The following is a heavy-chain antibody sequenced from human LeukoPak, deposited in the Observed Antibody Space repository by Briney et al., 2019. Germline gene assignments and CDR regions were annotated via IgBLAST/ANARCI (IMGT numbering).Heavy chain of an antibody. Sequence: SETLSLTCTVSGGSISGYYCSWIRQPPRKGLEWIGYIYYSGSTKYNPSFNIRVTMSVDTSKNQFSLKLTSVTAADTAVYFCAREGTTGWAFWGQGTQVTVSS. CDR2: IYYSGST. J-gene: IGHJ4*02. CDR1: GGSISGYY. V-gene: IGHV4-59*01. D-gene: IGHD1-1*01. CDR3: AREGTTGWAF.